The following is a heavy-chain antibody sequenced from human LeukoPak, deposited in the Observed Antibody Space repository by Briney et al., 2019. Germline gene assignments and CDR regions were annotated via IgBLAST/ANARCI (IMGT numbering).Heavy chain of an antibody. D-gene: IGHD3-10*01. CDR2: ISYDGSDK. CDR1: GFTFSTHA. J-gene: IGHJ6*03. V-gene: IGHV3-30*04. Sequence: GGSLRLSCAASGFTFSTHAVHWVRQAPGRGLEWVAVISYDGSDKYYADSVKGRFTISRDNSKNTLYLQMNSLRAEDTAVYYCARDRHYYGSGSYTMDVWGKGTTVTVSS. CDR3: ARDRHYYGSGSYTMDV.